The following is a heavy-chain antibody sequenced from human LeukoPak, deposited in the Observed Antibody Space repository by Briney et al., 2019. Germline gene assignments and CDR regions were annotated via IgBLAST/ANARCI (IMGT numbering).Heavy chain of an antibody. CDR3: ASGAPGYSSSWFDY. CDR2: IYYSGST. D-gene: IGHD6-13*01. Sequence: PSETLSLTCTVSGGSISTYYCSWIRQPPGKGLEWIGYIYYSGSTNYNPSLKGRGTISVGTSKNQFSLKLSSVTAADTAVYYCASGAPGYSSSWFDYWGQGTLVTVSS. V-gene: IGHV4-59*01. J-gene: IGHJ4*02. CDR1: GGSISTYY.